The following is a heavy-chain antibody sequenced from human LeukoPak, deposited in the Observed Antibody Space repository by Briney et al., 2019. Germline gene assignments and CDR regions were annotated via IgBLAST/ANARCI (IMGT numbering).Heavy chain of an antibody. CDR2: IYSGGST. Sequence: GGSLRLSCAASGFTVSSNYMSWVRQAPGKGLEWVSVIYSGGSTYYADSVKGRFTISRDNSKNTLYLQMNSLRAEDTAVYYCARGSSSWYAGLFHYWGQGTLVTVSS. CDR1: GFTVSSNY. J-gene: IGHJ4*02. D-gene: IGHD6-13*01. CDR3: ARGSSSWYAGLFHY. V-gene: IGHV3-53*01.